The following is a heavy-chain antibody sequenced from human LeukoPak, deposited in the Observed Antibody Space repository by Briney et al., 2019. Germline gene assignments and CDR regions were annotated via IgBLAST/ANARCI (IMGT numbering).Heavy chain of an antibody. J-gene: IGHJ3*02. Sequence: SQTLSLTCTVSGGSISSGSYYWSWIRQPAGKGLEWIGRIYTSGSTNYNPSLKSRVTMSVDTSKNQFSLKLSSVTAADTAVYYCASYGGYGDAFDIWGQGTMVTVSS. CDR1: GGSISSGSYY. D-gene: IGHD4-23*01. CDR2: IYTSGST. V-gene: IGHV4-61*02. CDR3: ASYGGYGDAFDI.